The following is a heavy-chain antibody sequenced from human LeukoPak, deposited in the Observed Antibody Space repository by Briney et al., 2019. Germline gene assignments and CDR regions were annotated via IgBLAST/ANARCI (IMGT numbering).Heavy chain of an antibody. CDR3: ARDGPRLRYFDWLGGVPAFDY. CDR1: GYTFTSYD. CDR2: MNPNSGNT. V-gene: IGHV1-8*01. Sequence: GASVKVSCKASGYTFTSYDINWVRQATGQGLEWMGWMNPNSGNTGYAQKFQGRVTMTRNTSISTAYMELSSLRSEDTAVYYCARDGPRLRYFDWLGGVPAFDYWGQGTLVTVSS. D-gene: IGHD3-9*01. J-gene: IGHJ4*02.